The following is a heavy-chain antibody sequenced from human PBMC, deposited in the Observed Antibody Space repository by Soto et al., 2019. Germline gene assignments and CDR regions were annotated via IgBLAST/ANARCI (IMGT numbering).Heavy chain of an antibody. D-gene: IGHD3-3*01. CDR1: GYTFTSYV. CDR3: ARGPVLAIFGVVTYNWFDP. J-gene: IGHJ5*02. V-gene: IGHV1-18*01. CDR2: ISAYNGNT. Sequence: ASVKVSCKASGYTFTSYVISWVRQAPGQWLEWMGWISAYNGNTNYAQKVQGRVSMTTDTSTSTAYMELRSLRSDDTAVYYCARGPVLAIFGVVTYNWFDPWGQGTLVTVSS.